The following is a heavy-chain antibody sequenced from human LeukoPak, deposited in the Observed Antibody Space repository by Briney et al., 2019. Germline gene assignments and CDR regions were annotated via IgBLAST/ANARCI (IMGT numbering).Heavy chain of an antibody. Sequence: GASVKVSCKASGYTFTAQYMHWVRQAPGQGLEWMGWINPNNGDTKYAQSFLGRVTMTRDTSTTTAYMELSSLRSDDTAVYFCASHPRSISTPPFDYWGQGTLVTVSS. J-gene: IGHJ4*02. CDR2: INPNNGDT. CDR3: ASHPRSISTPPFDY. CDR1: GYTFTAQY. D-gene: IGHD3-3*02. V-gene: IGHV1-2*02.